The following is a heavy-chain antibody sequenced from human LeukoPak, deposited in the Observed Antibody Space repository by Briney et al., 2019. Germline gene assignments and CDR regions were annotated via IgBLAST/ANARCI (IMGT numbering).Heavy chain of an antibody. V-gene: IGHV4-61*01. J-gene: IGHJ6*02. CDR2: IYYSGST. Sequence: SETLSLTCTVSGGSVSSGSYYWSWIRQPPGKGLEWIGYIYYSGSTNYNPSLKSRVTISVDTSKNQFSLKLSSVTAADTAVYYCACYAYYYYGMDVWGQGTTVTVSS. CDR1: GGSVSSGSYY. CDR3: ACYAYYYYGMDV. D-gene: IGHD3-16*01.